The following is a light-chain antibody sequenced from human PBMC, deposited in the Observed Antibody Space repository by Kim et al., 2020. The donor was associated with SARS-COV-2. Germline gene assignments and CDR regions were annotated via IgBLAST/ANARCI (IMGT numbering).Light chain of an antibody. CDR2: GAS. CDR3: QQYGSSPLT. V-gene: IGKV3-20*01. CDR1: QSVSSSY. Sequence: IVLTQSPGTLSLSPGERATLSCRASQSVSSSYLAWYQQKPGQAPRLLIYGASSRATGIPDRFSGSGSGTDFTLTISRLETEDFAVYYCQQYGSSPLTFGGGTKVDIK. J-gene: IGKJ4*01.